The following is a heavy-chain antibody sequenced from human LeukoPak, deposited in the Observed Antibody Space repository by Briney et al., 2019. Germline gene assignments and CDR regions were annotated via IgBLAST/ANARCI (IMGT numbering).Heavy chain of an antibody. CDR2: IWYDGSNK. Sequence: PGGSLRLSCAASGFTFDDYAMHWVRQAPGKGLEWVAVIWYDGSNKYYADSVKGRFTISRDNSKNTLYLQMNSLRAEDTAVYYCAKDWFRWGQGTLVTVSS. J-gene: IGHJ4*02. D-gene: IGHD3-10*01. V-gene: IGHV3-33*06. CDR3: AKDWFR. CDR1: GFTFDDYA.